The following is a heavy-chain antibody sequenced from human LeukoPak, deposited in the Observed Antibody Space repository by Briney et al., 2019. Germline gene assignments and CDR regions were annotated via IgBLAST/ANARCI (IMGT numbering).Heavy chain of an antibody. CDR1: GFTFSSYA. J-gene: IGHJ3*02. Sequence: GGSLRLSCAASGFTFSSYAMSWVRQAPGKGLEWVSAISGSGGSTYYADSVKGRFTISRDNSKNTLYLQMNSLRAEDTAVYYCAKPASDRGIVVVVAHPAPLDAFDIWGQGTMVTVSS. V-gene: IGHV3-23*01. D-gene: IGHD2-15*01. CDR2: ISGSGGST. CDR3: AKPASDRGIVVVVAHPAPLDAFDI.